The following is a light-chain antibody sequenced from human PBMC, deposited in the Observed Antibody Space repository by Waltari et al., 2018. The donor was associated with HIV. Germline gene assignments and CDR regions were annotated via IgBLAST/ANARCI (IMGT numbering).Light chain of an antibody. CDR2: EVS. CDR3: CSYVSNVI. Sequence: QSALTQPASVSGSPGQSITISCTRTSSDVATYKLVSWYQQHPGKAPKLMIYEVSKGPSGVSDRFSGSKSGDTASLTISGLQAEDEADYYCCSYVSNVIFGGGTKLTVL. V-gene: IGLV2-23*02. J-gene: IGLJ2*01. CDR1: SSDVATYKL.